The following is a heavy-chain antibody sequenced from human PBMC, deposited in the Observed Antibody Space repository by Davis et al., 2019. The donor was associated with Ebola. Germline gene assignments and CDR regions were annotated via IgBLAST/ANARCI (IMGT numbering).Heavy chain of an antibody. Sequence: ASVKVSCKASGGTFSSYAISWVRQAPGQGLEWMGWISAYNGNTNYAQKLQGRVTMTTDTSTSTAYMELSRLRSDDTAVYYCARVDCVVGATGCDWFDPWGQGTLVTVSS. CDR3: ARVDCVVGATGCDWFDP. CDR1: GGTFSSYA. D-gene: IGHD1-26*01. J-gene: IGHJ5*02. V-gene: IGHV1-18*01. CDR2: ISAYNGNT.